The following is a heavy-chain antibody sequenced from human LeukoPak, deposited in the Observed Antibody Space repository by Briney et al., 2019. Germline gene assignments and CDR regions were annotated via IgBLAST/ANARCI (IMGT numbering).Heavy chain of an antibody. CDR2: IKQDGSDK. V-gene: IGHV3-7*03. CDR1: GFTFSSYW. CDR3: AKATKPPPGSSWYY. J-gene: IGHJ4*02. D-gene: IGHD6-13*01. Sequence: PGGSLRLSCVASGFTFSSYWMSWVRQAPGKGLEWVANIKQDGSDKFYVDSVKGRFTISRDNSKNTLYLQMNSLRAEDTAVYYCAKATKPPPGSSWYYWGQGTLVTVSS.